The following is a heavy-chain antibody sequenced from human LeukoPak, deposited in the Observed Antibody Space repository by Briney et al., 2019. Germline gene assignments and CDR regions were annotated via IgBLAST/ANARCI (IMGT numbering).Heavy chain of an antibody. CDR1: GFTFSSYG. CDR3: AKDRGDYPPFDY. CDR2: IWYDGSNT. J-gene: IGHJ4*02. Sequence: PGRSLRLSCAASGFTFSSYGMHWVRQAPGKGLEWVSVIWYDGSNTYYADSVKGRFTISRDNSKNTLYLQMNSLRAEDTAVYYCAKDRGDYPPFDYWGQGTLVAVSS. D-gene: IGHD4-17*01. V-gene: IGHV3-33*06.